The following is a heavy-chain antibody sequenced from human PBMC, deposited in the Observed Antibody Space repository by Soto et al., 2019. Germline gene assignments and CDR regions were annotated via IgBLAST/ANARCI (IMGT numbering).Heavy chain of an antibody. CDR3: AKDSFSRNGIHDPFDI. Sequence: GGSLRLSWAASGFIFREYAMSWVRQAPGKGLEWVSVVGGGGGGIYYADSVRGRFIVSRDDSSDTLYLQMDRLRVEDTAIYYCAKDSFSRNGIHDPFDIWGQGTMVTV. CDR2: VGGGGGGI. CDR1: GFIFREYA. V-gene: IGHV3-23*01. D-gene: IGHD2-8*01. J-gene: IGHJ3*02.